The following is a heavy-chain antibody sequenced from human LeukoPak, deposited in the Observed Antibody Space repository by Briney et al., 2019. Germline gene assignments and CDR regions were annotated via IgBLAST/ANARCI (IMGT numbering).Heavy chain of an antibody. V-gene: IGHV3-7*03. D-gene: IGHD3-22*01. CDR3: AKDFYYDSSGYYPDAFDI. CDR2: IKQDGSEK. CDR1: GFTFSSYW. J-gene: IGHJ3*02. Sequence: PGGSLRLSCAASGFTFSSYWMSWVRQAPGKGLEWVANIKQDGSEKYYVDSVKGRFTISRDNSKNTLYLQMNSLRAEDTAVYYCAKDFYYDSSGYYPDAFDIWGQGTMVTVSS.